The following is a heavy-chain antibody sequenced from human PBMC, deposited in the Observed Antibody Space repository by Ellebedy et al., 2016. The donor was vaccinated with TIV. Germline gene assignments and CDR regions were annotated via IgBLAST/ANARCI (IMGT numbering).Heavy chain of an antibody. CDR1: GYTFTSYD. J-gene: IGHJ5*02. V-gene: IGHV1-18*01. CDR3: ARGRYSTSSPDL. CDR2: ISAYNGNT. D-gene: IGHD6-6*01. Sequence: AASVKVSCKASGYTFTSYDINWVRQATGQGLEWMGWISAYNGNTDYVQNLQGRVTMTTDTSTSTAYMELPSLRSDDTAVYYCARGRYSTSSPDLWGQGTLVTVSS.